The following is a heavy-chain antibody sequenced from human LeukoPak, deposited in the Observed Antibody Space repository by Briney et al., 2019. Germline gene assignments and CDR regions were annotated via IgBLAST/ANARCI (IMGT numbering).Heavy chain of an antibody. D-gene: IGHD3-22*01. CDR1: GVSINSYF. CDR3: ARVITSGYSYYYYYIDF. J-gene: IGHJ6*03. V-gene: IGHV4-59*01. Sequence: PSETLSLTCSVSGVSINSYFWSWIRQPPGKGLEWIGYIHYSGSSNYNSSLKSRVTIAVDTSKNQFSLRLTSVTAADTAVYYCARVITSGYSYYYYYIDFWGRGTTVTVSS. CDR2: IHYSGSS.